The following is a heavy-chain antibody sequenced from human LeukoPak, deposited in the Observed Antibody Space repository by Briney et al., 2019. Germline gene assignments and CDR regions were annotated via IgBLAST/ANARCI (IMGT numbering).Heavy chain of an antibody. CDR1: GYTLTDLS. J-gene: IGHJ4*02. V-gene: IGHV1-24*01. CDR3: ATGLRGFGDFGY. Sequence: GASVKVSCTVSGYTLTDLSMHWVRQAPGKGLECMGGFDPEVGETIYAQKFQGRVTLTEDTSTDTAYMDLSSLTSEDTAVYYCATGLRGFGDFGYWGQGTLVTVSS. D-gene: IGHD3-10*01. CDR2: FDPEVGET.